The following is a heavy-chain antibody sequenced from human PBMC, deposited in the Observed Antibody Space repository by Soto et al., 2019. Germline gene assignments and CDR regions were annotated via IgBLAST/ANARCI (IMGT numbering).Heavy chain of an antibody. J-gene: IGHJ6*02. Sequence: EVQLLESGGGLVQPGGSLRLSCAASGFTFSYYSMSWIRQAPGKGLEWVSHTSGSGDTTYYADSVKGRFTIPRDNSKDPLYLQMNRLRAEDTAVYYCADPVRAATHYDYYAMDVWCQGTKVTVSS. CDR3: ADPVRAATHYDYYAMDV. V-gene: IGHV3-23*01. D-gene: IGHD2-15*01. CDR1: GFTFSYYS. CDR2: TSGSGDTT.